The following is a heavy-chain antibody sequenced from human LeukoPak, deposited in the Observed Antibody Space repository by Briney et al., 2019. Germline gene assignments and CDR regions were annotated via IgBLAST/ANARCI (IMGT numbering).Heavy chain of an antibody. CDR3: ARVTVATVTTWDWFDP. CDR1: GFTFSSYA. D-gene: IGHD4-11*01. J-gene: IGHJ5*02. V-gene: IGHV3-30*01. Sequence: PGGSLRLSCAASGFTFSSYAMHWVRQAPGKGLEWVAVISYDGSDKYYADSVKGRFTISRDNSKNTLYLQMNSLRAEDTAVYYCARVTVATVTTWDWFDPWGQGTLVTVSS. CDR2: ISYDGSDK.